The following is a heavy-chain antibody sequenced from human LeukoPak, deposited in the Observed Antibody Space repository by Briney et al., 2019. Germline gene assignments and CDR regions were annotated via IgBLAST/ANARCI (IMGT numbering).Heavy chain of an antibody. J-gene: IGHJ4*02. CDR1: GVSISSSNSY. D-gene: IGHD5-12*01. V-gene: IGHV4-39*01. CDR3: ARGRYANYFDY. Sequence: SETLSLTCTVSGVSISSSNSYWGWIRQPPGKGLEWIGSIYYSGNTYYNASLKSQVSISIDTSKNRFSLKLTSVTAADTAVYYCARGRYANYFDYWGQGTLVTVSS. CDR2: IYYSGNT.